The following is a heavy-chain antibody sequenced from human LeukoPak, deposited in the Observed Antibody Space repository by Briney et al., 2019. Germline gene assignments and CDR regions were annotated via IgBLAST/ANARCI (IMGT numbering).Heavy chain of an antibody. V-gene: IGHV3-30*04. CDR1: GFTFSSYA. J-gene: IGHJ4*02. Sequence: GALRLSCAASGFTFSSYAMHWVRRAPGKGLEWVAVISYDGSNKYYADSVKGRFTISRDNSKNTLYLQMNSLRAEDTAVYYCARAVIGPDYWGQGTQVTVSS. CDR3: ARAVIGPDY. D-gene: IGHD3-16*02. CDR2: ISYDGSNK.